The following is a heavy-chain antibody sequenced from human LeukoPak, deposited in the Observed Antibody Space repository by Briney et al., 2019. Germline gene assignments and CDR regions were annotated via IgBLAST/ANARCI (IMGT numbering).Heavy chain of an antibody. CDR2: ISSSSSYI. V-gene: IGHV3-21*01. J-gene: IGHJ5*02. Sequence: GSLRLSCAASGFTFSSYSMNWVRQAPGKGLEWVSSISSSSSYIYYADSVKGRFTISRDNAKNSLYLQMNSLRAEDTAVYYCARDPSSYYDFWSGYTGSEERWFDPWGQGTLVTVSS. D-gene: IGHD3-3*01. CDR1: GFTFSSYS. CDR3: ARDPSSYYDFWSGYTGSEERWFDP.